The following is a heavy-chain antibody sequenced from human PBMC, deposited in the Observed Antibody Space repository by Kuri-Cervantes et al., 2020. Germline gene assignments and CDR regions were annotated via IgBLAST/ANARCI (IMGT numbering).Heavy chain of an antibody. CDR3: ALEMYSYVAGTSPV. CDR1: GFSLSNARMG. D-gene: IGHD3-10*01. J-gene: IGHJ4*02. V-gene: IGHV2-5*02. Sequence: SGPTLVKPTETLTLTCTVSGFSLSNARMGVSWIRQPPGEALEWLALIYWDDDKRYNSSLKSRLTITKDTSKSQVVLTMTNMDPVDTATYYCALEMYSYVAGTSPVWGQGTLVTVSS. CDR2: IYWDDDK.